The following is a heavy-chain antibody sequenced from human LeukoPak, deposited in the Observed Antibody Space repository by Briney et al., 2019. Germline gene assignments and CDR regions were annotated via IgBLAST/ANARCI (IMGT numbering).Heavy chain of an antibody. CDR3: ARGSLMGECQLLYAIDY. J-gene: IGHJ4*02. CDR1: GYTFTSYG. Sequence: ASVKVSCKASGYTFTSYGISWVRQAPGQGLEWMGWISAYNGNTNYAQKLQGRVTMTTDTSTSTAYMELRSLRSDDTAVYYCARGSLMGECQLLYAIDYWGQGTLVTVSS. CDR2: ISAYNGNT. D-gene: IGHD2-2*02. V-gene: IGHV1-18*01.